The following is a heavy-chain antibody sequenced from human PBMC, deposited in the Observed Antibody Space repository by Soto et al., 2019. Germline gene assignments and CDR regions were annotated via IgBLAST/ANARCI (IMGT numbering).Heavy chain of an antibody. CDR1: GFTFSSYN. Sequence: GGALRLSCGGSGFTFSSYNINLVRQAPGKGLEGVAYISSGSTIVYSADSVKGRFSISRDNGKDSLYLQMNSLRDEDTAVYYCARDFRGYSGHDPPNIHYWGQGTLVTVSS. J-gene: IGHJ4*02. CDR3: ARDFRGYSGHDPPNIHY. V-gene: IGHV3-48*02. D-gene: IGHD5-12*01. CDR2: ISSGSTIV.